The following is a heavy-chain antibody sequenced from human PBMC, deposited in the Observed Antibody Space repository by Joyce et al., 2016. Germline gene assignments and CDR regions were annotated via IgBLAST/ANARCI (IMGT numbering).Heavy chain of an antibody. V-gene: IGHV3-21*01. CDR1: GFTFSSYS. J-gene: IGHJ4*02. Sequence: EVQLVESGGGLVKPGGSLRLSCAASGFTFSSYSMSWVRQAQGKGLEWVSYISRSSSYIKYTDSVKGRFTISRDNAKNSLYLQMNSLRVEDTAVYYCARSSYTNGIFDYWGQGTLVTVSS. CDR3: ARSSYTNGIFDY. CDR2: ISRSSSYI. D-gene: IGHD2-8*01.